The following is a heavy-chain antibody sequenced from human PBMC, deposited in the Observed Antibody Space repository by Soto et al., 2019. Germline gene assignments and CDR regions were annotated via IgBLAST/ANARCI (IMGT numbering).Heavy chain of an antibody. CDR1: GFTFSRHA. J-gene: IGHJ4*02. CDR2: VSKDGSVK. D-gene: IGHD1-7*01. V-gene: IGHV3-30-3*01. Sequence: QPGGSLRLSCEGSGFTFSRHALHWVRQAPGKGLEWVAVVSKDGSVKYYADSVKGRFTISRDNSKNTLYLQMNSLRAEDTAVHYCAKVHWNYVLVGDFDYWGQGTLVTVSS. CDR3: AKVHWNYVLVGDFDY.